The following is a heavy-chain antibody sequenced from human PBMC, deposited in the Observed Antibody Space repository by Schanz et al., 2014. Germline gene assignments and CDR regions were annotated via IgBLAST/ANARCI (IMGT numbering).Heavy chain of an antibody. J-gene: IGHJ3*02. Sequence: EVQLVESGGGLVQPGGSLRLSCAASGFIFSNSCMSWVRQAPGKGLEWVANIKQDGSEKYYVDSVKGRFTISRDNSKNALYLQMDSLRAEDTAVYYCAKAKSGAHGAFDIWGQGTMVTVSS. CDR3: AKAKSGAHGAFDI. D-gene: IGHD3-10*01. V-gene: IGHV3-7*01. CDR2: IKQDGSEK. CDR1: GFIFSNSC.